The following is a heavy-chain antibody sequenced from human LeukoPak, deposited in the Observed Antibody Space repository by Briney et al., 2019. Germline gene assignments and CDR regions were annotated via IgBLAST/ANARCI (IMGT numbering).Heavy chain of an antibody. J-gene: IGHJ5*02. D-gene: IGHD5-18*01. V-gene: IGHV3-23*01. CDR3: AKVRDLDTVLGRFDN. Sequence: PGGSLRLPCAASGFTFSSYAMSWVRQAPGKGLEWVSVISGNGGRTYYADSVKGRFTISRDNSKNTLYLQMNSLRAEDTAVYYCAKVRDLDTVLGRFDNWGQGTLVTVSS. CDR2: ISGNGGRT. CDR1: GFTFSSYA.